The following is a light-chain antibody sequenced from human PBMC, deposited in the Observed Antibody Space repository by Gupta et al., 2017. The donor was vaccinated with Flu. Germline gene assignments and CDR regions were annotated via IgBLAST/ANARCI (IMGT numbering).Light chain of an antibody. Sequence: GDRVTITCRASQDISGFLAWYLQKPGSAPKFLIYAGSTLQSGVPSRFSGTTSVTDFSLIISGLQSEDFATYYCHQYFSFPRTFGGGTKVEIK. V-gene: IGKV1-8*01. CDR1: QDISGF. J-gene: IGKJ4*01. CDR2: AGS. CDR3: HQYFSFPRT.